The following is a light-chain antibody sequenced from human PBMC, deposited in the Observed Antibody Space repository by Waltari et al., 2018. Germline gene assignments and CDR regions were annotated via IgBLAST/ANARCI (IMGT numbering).Light chain of an antibody. CDR3: QHYLRFPVT. Sequence: EIVLTHSPATLSLCPGKHAPFPCRTSQSVTRALAWYQQKPGHAPRLLIYDASNRATGVPDWFSGSGSGKDFSLTSSSLEAEDFALYYCQHYLRFPVTFGQGTKVEVK. V-gene: IGKV3-11*01. J-gene: IGKJ1*01. CDR2: DAS. CDR1: QSVTRA.